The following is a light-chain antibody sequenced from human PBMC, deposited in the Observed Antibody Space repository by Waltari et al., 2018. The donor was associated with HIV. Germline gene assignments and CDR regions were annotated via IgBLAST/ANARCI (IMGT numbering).Light chain of an antibody. Sequence: DIQMTQSPSSVSASVGDRVNITCRASQAISNWLGWYQQRPGKAPKLLIFGASSLQSGVPPRFSGSGSGTHFTLSILSLQPEDYATYFCQQANSFPLTFGGGNRVEIK. CDR3: QQANSFPLT. CDR2: GAS. CDR1: QAISNW. V-gene: IGKV1-12*01. J-gene: IGKJ4*01.